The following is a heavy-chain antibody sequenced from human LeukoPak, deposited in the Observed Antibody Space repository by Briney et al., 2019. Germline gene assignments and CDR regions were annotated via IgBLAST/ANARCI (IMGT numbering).Heavy chain of an antibody. J-gene: IGHJ6*02. CDR2: ISYDGNNQ. CDR3: VKDRLQGYYYGMDV. V-gene: IGHV3-30*04. Sequence: TGGSLRLSCAASGFAFSTFAMYWVRQAPGKGLEWVSFISYDGNNQYYADSVKGRFTITRDPSKNTLYLEMNSLRGEDTAVYYCVKDRLQGYYYGMDVWGQGTTVTVSS. CDR1: GFAFSTFA. D-gene: IGHD2-21*02.